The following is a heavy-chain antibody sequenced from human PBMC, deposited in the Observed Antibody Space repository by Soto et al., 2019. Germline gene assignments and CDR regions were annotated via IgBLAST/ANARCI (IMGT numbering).Heavy chain of an antibody. D-gene: IGHD5-18*01. CDR2: INPNSGGT. V-gene: IGHV1-2*02. J-gene: IGHJ4*02. CDR3: ARVDGYSYGLGGGY. CDR1: GYTFTANY. Sequence: QVQLVQSGAEVKKPGASVKVSCKASGYTFTANYMHWVRQAPGQGLEWVGWINPNSGGTNYAQEFQGRVNMNRDTSINTAYMELSRLRSDDTAVYYCARVDGYSYGLGGGYWGQGTLVTVSA.